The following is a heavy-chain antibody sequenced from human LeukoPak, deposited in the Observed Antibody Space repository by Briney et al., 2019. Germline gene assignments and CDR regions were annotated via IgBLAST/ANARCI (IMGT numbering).Heavy chain of an antibody. D-gene: IGHD3-10*01. CDR2: INPNSGGT. J-gene: IGHJ6*03. Sequence: ASVKVSCKASGYTFTGYYMHWVRQAPGQGLEWMGWINPNSGGTNYVQKFQGRVTMTRDTSISTAYMELSRLRSDDTAVYYCARGGGSGSISNYYYYMDVWGKGTTVTVSS. CDR1: GYTFTGYY. V-gene: IGHV1-2*02. CDR3: ARGGGSGSISNYYYYMDV.